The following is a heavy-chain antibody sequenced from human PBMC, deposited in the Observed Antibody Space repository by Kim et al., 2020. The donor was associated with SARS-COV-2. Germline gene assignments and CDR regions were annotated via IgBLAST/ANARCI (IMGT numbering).Heavy chain of an antibody. V-gene: IGHV3-23*01. CDR3: AKGRDDYGDYDTRVGRVDY. D-gene: IGHD4-17*01. Sequence: GGSLRLSCAASGFTFSSYAMSWVRQAPGKGLEWVSAISGSGGSTYYADSVKGRFTISRDNSKNTLYLQMNSLRAEDTAVYYCAKGRDDYGDYDTRVGRVDYWGQGTLVTVSS. CDR1: GFTFSSYA. J-gene: IGHJ4*02. CDR2: ISGSGGST.